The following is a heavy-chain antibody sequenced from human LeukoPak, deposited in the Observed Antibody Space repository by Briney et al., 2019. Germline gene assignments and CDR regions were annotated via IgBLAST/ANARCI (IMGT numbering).Heavy chain of an antibody. D-gene: IGHD6-19*01. CDR1: GFTFSSYW. J-gene: IGHJ4*01. CDR3: ASPKYSGGRPIDY. V-gene: IGHV3-74*01. CDR2: INSDGSST. Sequence: GGSLRLSCAASGFTFSSYWMHWVRQAPGKGLVWVSHINSDGSSTSYADSVKGRFTISRDNAKNTLYLQMNSLRAEDTAVYYRASPKYSGGRPIDYWGQGTLVTVSS.